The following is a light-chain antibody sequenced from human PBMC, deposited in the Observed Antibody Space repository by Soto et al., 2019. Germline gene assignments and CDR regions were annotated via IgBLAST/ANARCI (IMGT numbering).Light chain of an antibody. Sequence: QSVRTQPPSVSGAPGQRVTISCTGSSSNIGAGYDVHWYQQLPGTAPKLLIYDNINRPSGVPDRFSGSKSGTSASLAITGLQAEDEADYYCQSYDSSLSGAVFGGGTQLTVL. J-gene: IGLJ7*01. V-gene: IGLV1-40*01. CDR1: SSNIGAGYD. CDR2: DNI. CDR3: QSYDSSLSGAV.